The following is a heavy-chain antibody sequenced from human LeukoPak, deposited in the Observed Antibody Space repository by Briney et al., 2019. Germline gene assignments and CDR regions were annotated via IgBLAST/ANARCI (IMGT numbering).Heavy chain of an antibody. J-gene: IGHJ4*02. D-gene: IGHD2-2*01. V-gene: IGHV4-39*07. CDR3: ARKRVRGRQLIRSAAPFDY. CDR2: IYYSGST. Sequence: SETLSLTCTVSGGSISSSSYYWGWIRQPPGKGLEWIGSIYYSGSTYYNPSLKSRVTISVDTSKNQFSLKLSSVTAADTAVYYCARKRVRGRQLIRSAAPFDYWGQGTLVTVSS. CDR1: GGSISSSSYY.